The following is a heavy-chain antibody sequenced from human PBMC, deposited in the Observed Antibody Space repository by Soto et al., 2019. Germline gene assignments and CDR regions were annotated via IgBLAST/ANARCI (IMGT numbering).Heavy chain of an antibody. D-gene: IGHD4-17*01. J-gene: IGHJ5*01. Sequence: SETLSLTCTVSGFSISSGHYWGWMRQTPGKGLEWIGSTHHSGRTYYSTSLKSRVTISVDTSKNQVSLRLRSVTAADTALYYCATHFYGAYVVDSWGHGTLVTASS. CDR1: GFSISSGHY. CDR2: THHSGRT. CDR3: ATHFYGAYVVDS. V-gene: IGHV4-38-2*02.